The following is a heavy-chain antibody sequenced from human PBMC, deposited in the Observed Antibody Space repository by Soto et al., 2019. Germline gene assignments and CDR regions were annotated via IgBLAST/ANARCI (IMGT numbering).Heavy chain of an antibody. D-gene: IGHD3-3*01. CDR1: GFIFKDFA. CDR2: ITTSDDIT. V-gene: IGHV3-23*01. J-gene: IGHJ5*02. Sequence: EVQLFESGGGLVEPGESLRRSCAASGFIFKDFAMSWVRQAPGKGLEWVSTITTSDDITYSADSVRGRFTISRDNSANTLFLQMSSLRGDDTATYYCTKGDSSGYFDPSSGYSTPDHWGQGTLVTVSS. CDR3: TKGDSSGYFDPSSGYSTPDH.